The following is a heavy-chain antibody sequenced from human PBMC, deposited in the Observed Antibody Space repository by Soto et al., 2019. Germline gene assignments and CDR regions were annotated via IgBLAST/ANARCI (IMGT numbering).Heavy chain of an antibody. CDR1: GYSVSSNSAA. J-gene: IGHJ5*02. V-gene: IGHV6-1*01. Sequence: SQTLSLTCAISGYSVSSNSAAWNWIMQSPSRGLEWLGRTYYRSKWYNDYAVSVKSRITINPDTSKNQFSLQLNPVTPEDTAVYYCARDRPITIFGVVTLSYVWFDPWGQGTLVTVSS. CDR3: ARDRPITIFGVVTLSYVWFDP. CDR2: TYYRSKWYN. D-gene: IGHD3-3*01.